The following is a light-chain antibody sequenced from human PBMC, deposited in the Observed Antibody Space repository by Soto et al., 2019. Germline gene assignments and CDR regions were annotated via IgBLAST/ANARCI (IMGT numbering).Light chain of an antibody. CDR3: QSYDSSRSVL. J-gene: IGLJ2*01. CDR1: SSNIGAGYD. CDR2: GNS. Sequence: QSVLTQPPSVSGAPGQRVTISCTGSSSNIGAGYDVHWYQQLPGTAPKLLIYGNSNRPSGVPDRFSGSKSGTKASLAITGLQAEDEADYYCQSYDSSRSVLFGGGTKLTVL. V-gene: IGLV1-40*01.